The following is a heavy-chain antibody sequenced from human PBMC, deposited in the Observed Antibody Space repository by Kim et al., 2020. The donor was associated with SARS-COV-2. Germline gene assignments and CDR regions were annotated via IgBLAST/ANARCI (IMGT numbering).Heavy chain of an antibody. J-gene: IGHJ4*02. D-gene: IGHD3-22*01. CDR2: INAGNGNT. Sequence: ASVKVSCKASGYTFSSFALHWVRQAPGQRLEWMGWINAGNGNTKYSQKFQGRVTITRDAYATTAYMEVPSLRSEDTAVYYCARGFCYDDSGYYFFDHWGQ. V-gene: IGHV1-3*01. CDR1: GYTFSSFA. CDR3: ARGFCYDDSGYYFFDH.